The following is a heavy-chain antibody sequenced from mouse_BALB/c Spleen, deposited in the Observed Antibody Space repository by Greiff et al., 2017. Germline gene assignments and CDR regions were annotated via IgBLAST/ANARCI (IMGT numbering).Heavy chain of an antibody. CDR3: ARERTFAY. Sequence: EVQLVESGGGLVQPGGSLRLSCATSGFTFTDYYMSWVRQPPGKALEWLGFIRNKANGYTTEYSASVKGRFTISRDNSQSILYLQMNTLRAEDSATYYCARERTFAYWGQGTLVTVSA. CDR2: IRNKANGYTT. V-gene: IGHV7-3*02. J-gene: IGHJ3*01. CDR1: GFTFTDYY.